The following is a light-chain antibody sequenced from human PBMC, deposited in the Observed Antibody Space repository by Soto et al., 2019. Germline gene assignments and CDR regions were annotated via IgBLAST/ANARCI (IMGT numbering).Light chain of an antibody. CDR3: AVWDDSLYL. V-gene: IGLV1-44*01. Sequence: QPVLTQPPSASGTPGQTVTISCSGSRSNIGKNTVNWYQHLPGTAPKLLIYSNTQRPLGVPVRFSGSKSGTSASLAISGLQSDDEADYYCAVWDDSLYLFGNGTKVTVL. CDR1: RSNIGKNT. J-gene: IGLJ1*01. CDR2: SNT.